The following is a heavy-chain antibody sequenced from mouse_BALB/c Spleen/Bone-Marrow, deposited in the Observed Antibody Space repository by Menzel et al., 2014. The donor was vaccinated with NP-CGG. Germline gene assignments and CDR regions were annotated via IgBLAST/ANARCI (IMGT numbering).Heavy chain of an antibody. CDR3: TRDPFYYGSSYAMDY. J-gene: IGHJ4*01. CDR1: GFTFSSYT. D-gene: IGHD1-1*01. CDR2: ISSGGSYT. V-gene: IGHV5-6-4*01. Sequence: EVHLVESGGGLVKPGGSLKLSCAASGFTFSSYTMSWVRQTPEKRLEWVATISSGGSYTYYPDSVKGRFTISRDNAKNTLYLQMSSLESEDTAMYYCTRDPFYYGSSYAMDYWGQGTSVTVSS.